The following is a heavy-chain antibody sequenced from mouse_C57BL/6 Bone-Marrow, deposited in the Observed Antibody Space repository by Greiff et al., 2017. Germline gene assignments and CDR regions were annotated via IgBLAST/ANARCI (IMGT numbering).Heavy chain of an antibody. D-gene: IGHD2-4*01. V-gene: IGHV1-59*01. J-gene: IGHJ2*01. CDR3: ARSLYDYDDFDY. CDR1: GYTFTSYW. Sequence: QVQLQQPGAELVRPGTSVKLSCKASGYTFTSYWMHWVKQRPGQGLEWIGVIDPSDSYTNYNQKFKGKATLTVDPSSSTAYMQLSSLTSEDSAVYYGARSLYDYDDFDYWGQGTTLAVSS. CDR2: IDPSDSYT.